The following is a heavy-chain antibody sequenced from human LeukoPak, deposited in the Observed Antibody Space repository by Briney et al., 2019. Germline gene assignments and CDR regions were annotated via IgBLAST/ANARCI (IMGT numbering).Heavy chain of an antibody. Sequence: KPSETLSLTCTVSGGSISSSSYYWGWIRQPPGKGLEWIGSIYYSGSTYYNPPLKSRVTISVDTSKNQFSLKLSSVTAADTAVYYCARNRGDRYGYARLDAFDIWGQGIMVTVSS. CDR2: IYYSGST. J-gene: IGHJ3*02. CDR3: ARNRGDRYGYARLDAFDI. CDR1: GGSISSSSYY. D-gene: IGHD5-18*01. V-gene: IGHV4-39*07.